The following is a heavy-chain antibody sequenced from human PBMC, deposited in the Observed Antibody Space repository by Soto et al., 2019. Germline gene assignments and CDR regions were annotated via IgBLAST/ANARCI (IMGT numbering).Heavy chain of an antibody. D-gene: IGHD5-12*01. V-gene: IGHV1-2*02. Sequence: ASVKVSCKASGYTFTGYYMHWLRQAPGQGLEWMGWINPNSGGTNYAQKFQGRVTMTRDTSISTAYMELSRLRSDDTAVYYCASNSGYEQIYYYYGMDVWGQGTTVTVSS. J-gene: IGHJ6*02. CDR3: ASNSGYEQIYYYYGMDV. CDR1: GYTFTGYY. CDR2: INPNSGGT.